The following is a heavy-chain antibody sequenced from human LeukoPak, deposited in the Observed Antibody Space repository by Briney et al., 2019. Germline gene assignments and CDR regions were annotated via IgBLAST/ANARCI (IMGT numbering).Heavy chain of an antibody. J-gene: IGHJ4*02. CDR2: ISAYNGNT. CDR3: ARDDRSGYYDD. D-gene: IGHD3-22*01. Sequence: ASVKVSCKASGYTFFSYGFSWVRQAPGQGLEWMGWISAYNGNTNNAQKFQGRVTATTDTSTSTAYMELRSLRSDDTAVYYCARDDRSGYYDDWGQGTLVTVSS. CDR1: GYTFFSYG. V-gene: IGHV1-18*01.